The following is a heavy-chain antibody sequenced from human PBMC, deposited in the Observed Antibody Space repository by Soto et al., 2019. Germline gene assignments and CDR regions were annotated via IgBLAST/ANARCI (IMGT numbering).Heavy chain of an antibody. CDR2: IYYSGST. Sequence: QVQLQESGPGLVKPSQTLSLTCTVSGGSISSGGYYWSWIRQHPGKGLEWIGYIYYSGSTYHNPSLKSRVTISVATSQNQFSLKLSSVTAADTAVYYCARVIDRVVRAWYFDLWGRGTLVTVSS. V-gene: IGHV4-31*03. CDR1: GGSISSGGYY. J-gene: IGHJ2*01. CDR3: ARVIDRVVRAWYFDL. D-gene: IGHD3-10*01.